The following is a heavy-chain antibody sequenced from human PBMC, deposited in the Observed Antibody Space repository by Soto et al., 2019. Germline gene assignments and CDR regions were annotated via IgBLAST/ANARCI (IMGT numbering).Heavy chain of an antibody. D-gene: IGHD3-3*01. J-gene: IGHJ4*02. V-gene: IGHV4-59*08. Sequence: SETLSLTCTVSGGSISSYYWSWIRQPPGKGLEWIGYIYYSGSTNYNPSLKSRVTISVDTSKNQFSLKLSSVTAADTAVYYCASPGPGVPVGYYWGQGTLVTVSS. CDR2: IYYSGST. CDR3: ASPGPGVPVGYY. CDR1: GGSISSYY.